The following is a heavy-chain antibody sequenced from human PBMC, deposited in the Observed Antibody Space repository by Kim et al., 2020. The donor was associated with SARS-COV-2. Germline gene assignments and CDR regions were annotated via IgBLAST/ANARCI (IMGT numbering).Heavy chain of an antibody. CDR2: IYYSGST. V-gene: IGHV4-59*01. Sequence: SETLSLTCTVSGGSISSYYWSWIRQPPGKGLEWIGYIYYSGSTNYNPSLKSRVTISVDTSKNQFSLKLSSVTAADTAVYYCARDSFDYYGSGSLAFDIWGQGTMVTVSS. D-gene: IGHD3-10*01. CDR1: GGSISSYY. J-gene: IGHJ3*02. CDR3: ARDSFDYYGSGSLAFDI.